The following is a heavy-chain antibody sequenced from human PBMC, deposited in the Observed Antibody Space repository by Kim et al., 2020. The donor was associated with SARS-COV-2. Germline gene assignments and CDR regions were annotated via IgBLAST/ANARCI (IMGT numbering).Heavy chain of an antibody. V-gene: IGHV3-11*05. D-gene: IGHD6-13*01. CDR1: GFTFSDYY. CDR3: ARVSSGSSSCYWFDP. J-gene: IGHJ5*02. Sequence: GGSLRLSCAASGFTFSDYYMTWIRQSPGKGLEWLSYISSSGSYIVYADSVKGRFSISRDNAKDSLFLQMNSLRAEDTAVYYCARVSSGSSSCYWFDPWG. CDR2: ISSSGSYI.